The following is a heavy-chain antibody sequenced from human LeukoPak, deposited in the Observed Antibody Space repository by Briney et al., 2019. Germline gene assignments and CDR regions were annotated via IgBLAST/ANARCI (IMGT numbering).Heavy chain of an antibody. Sequence: GGSLRLSCAASGFTFSSYAMHWVRQAPGKGLEWVAVISYDGSNKYYADSVKGRFTISRDNSKNTLYPQMNSLRAEDTAVYYCARDGYCGGDCQSPRFALDIWGQGTMVTVSS. CDR3: ARDGYCGGDCQSPRFALDI. D-gene: IGHD2-21*02. V-gene: IGHV3-30-3*01. CDR1: GFTFSSYA. J-gene: IGHJ3*02. CDR2: ISYDGSNK.